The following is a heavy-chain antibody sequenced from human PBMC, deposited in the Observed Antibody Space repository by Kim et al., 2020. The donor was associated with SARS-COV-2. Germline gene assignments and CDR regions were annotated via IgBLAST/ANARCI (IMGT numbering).Heavy chain of an antibody. CDR1: GYYFSGRW. CDR2: IHPSDSDT. Sequence: GESLKISCKTSGYYFSGRWIGWVRQVPGRGLDWLGIIHPSDSDTKYGPSFQGHVRISVDRSTTTVYLQWDTLEASDTGIYYCARGGDYGPFDFWGQGTLV. D-gene: IGHD4-17*01. CDR3: ARGGDYGPFDF. V-gene: IGHV5-51*01. J-gene: IGHJ4*02.